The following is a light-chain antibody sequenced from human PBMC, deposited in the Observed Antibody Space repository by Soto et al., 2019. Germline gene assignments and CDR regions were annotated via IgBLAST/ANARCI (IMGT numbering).Light chain of an antibody. V-gene: IGLV1-40*01. CDR2: GNT. CDR3: SSFITTNTLV. J-gene: IGLJ2*01. Sequence: QSVLTQPPSVSGAPGQRVTISCTGSSSNIGTGYDVHWYQQLPGTAPKLLIYGNTNRPSGVPDRFSGSKSGNTASLTISGLQPEDEADYYCSSFITTNTLVFGGGTKLTVL. CDR1: SSNIGTGYD.